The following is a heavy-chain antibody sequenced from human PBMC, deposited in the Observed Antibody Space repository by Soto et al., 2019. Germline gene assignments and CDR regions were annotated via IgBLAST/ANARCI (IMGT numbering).Heavy chain of an antibody. V-gene: IGHV4-59*01. D-gene: IGHD6-19*01. CDR3: GRARGWYGYFDF. J-gene: IGHJ4*02. CDR1: GCSISSYY. Sequence: SETLSLTCTVSGCSISSYYWSWIRQPPGKGLEWIGYIYYSGSTNYNPSLKSRVTISVDTSKNQFSLKLSSVTAADTAVYYCGRARGWYGYFDFWGQGTLVTVSS. CDR2: IYYSGST.